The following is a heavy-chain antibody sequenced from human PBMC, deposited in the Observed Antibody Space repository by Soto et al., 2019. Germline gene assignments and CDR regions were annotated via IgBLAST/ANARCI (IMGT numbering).Heavy chain of an antibody. V-gene: IGHV1-18*01. J-gene: IGHJ4*02. D-gene: IGHD2-15*01. Sequence: QVQLVQSGAEVKKPGASVKVSCKASGYTFTSYGISWVRQAPGQGLEWMGWISAYNGNTNYAQKLQGRVTMTTETSTSTAYMELRSLRSDDTAVDYCARSGCSGGSCYSYYFDYWGQGTLVTVSS. CDR1: GYTFTSYG. CDR2: ISAYNGNT. CDR3: ARSGCSGGSCYSYYFDY.